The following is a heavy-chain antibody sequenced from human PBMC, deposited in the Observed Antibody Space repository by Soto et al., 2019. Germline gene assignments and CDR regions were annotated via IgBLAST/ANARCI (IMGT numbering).Heavy chain of an antibody. CDR3: ARDLKSIAAHAYFDY. D-gene: IGHD6-6*01. Sequence: QVQLQQWGAGLLKPSETLSLTCAVYGGSFSGYXXXXXXQXPGKGLEWIGEINHSGXTNYHPSLKSRVTISVDTSKNQFSLKLSSVTAADTAVYYCARDLKSIAAHAYFDYWGQGTLVTVSS. CDR1: GGSFSGYX. CDR2: INHSGXT. V-gene: IGHV4-34*01. J-gene: IGHJ4*02.